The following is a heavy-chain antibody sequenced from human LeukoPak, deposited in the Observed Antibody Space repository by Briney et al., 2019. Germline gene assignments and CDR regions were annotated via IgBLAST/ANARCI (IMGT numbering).Heavy chain of an antibody. Sequence: PSETLSLTCTVSGCSISSSSYYWGWIRQPPGKGLEWIGSIYYSGSTYYNPSLKSRVTISVDTSKNQFSLKLSSVTAADTAVYYCASGTFDWLLSGYWGQGTLVTVSS. CDR2: IYYSGST. D-gene: IGHD3-9*01. CDR1: GCSISSSSYY. J-gene: IGHJ4*02. V-gene: IGHV4-39*07. CDR3: ASGTFDWLLSGY.